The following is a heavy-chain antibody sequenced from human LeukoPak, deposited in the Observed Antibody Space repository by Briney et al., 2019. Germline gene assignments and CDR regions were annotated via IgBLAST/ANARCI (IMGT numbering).Heavy chain of an antibody. CDR1: GYTFTSYD. D-gene: IGHD6-13*01. CDR2: MNPNSGNT. J-gene: IGHJ4*02. CDR3: ARDYSSSWYGYYFDY. V-gene: IGHV1-8*01. Sequence: ASVKVSCKASGYTFTSYDINWVRQATGQGLEWMGWMNPNSGNTGYTQKFQGRVTMTRNTSISTAYMELSSLRSEDTAVYYCARDYSSSWYGYYFDYWGQGTLVTVSS.